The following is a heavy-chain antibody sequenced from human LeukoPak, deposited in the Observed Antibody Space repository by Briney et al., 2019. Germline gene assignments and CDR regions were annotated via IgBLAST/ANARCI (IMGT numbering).Heavy chain of an antibody. CDR2: IKPDGSEE. CDR1: GFTFCSYW. D-gene: IGHD3-16*01. V-gene: IGHV3-7*01. CDR3: ARDRGGSSAYWYFDL. J-gene: IGHJ2*01. Sequence: GGSLRLSCAASGFTFCSYWMSWVRQAPGKGLEWVANIKPDGSEENYVDSVRGRFTISRDNAKKSLYLQMNSLRAEDTAAYYCARDRGGSSAYWYFDLWGRGTLVSVSS.